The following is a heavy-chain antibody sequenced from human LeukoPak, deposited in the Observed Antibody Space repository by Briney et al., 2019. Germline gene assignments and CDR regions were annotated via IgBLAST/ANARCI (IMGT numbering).Heavy chain of an antibody. CDR3: ARGMWEQQLAPGGDY. CDR1: GFTFSSYA. V-gene: IGHV3-30*04. D-gene: IGHD6-13*01. Sequence: GGSLRLSCAASGFTFSSYAVHWVRQAPGNGLEWVAVISYDGSNKYYADSVKGRFTISRDNSKNTLYLQMNSLRAEDTAVYYCARGMWEQQLAPGGDYWGQGTLVTVSS. J-gene: IGHJ4*02. CDR2: ISYDGSNK.